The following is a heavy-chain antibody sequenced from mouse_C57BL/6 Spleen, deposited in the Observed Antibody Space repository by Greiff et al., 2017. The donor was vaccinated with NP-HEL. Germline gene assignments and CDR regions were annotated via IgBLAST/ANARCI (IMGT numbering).Heavy chain of an antibody. J-gene: IGHJ4*01. CDR1: GFSLTSYG. V-gene: IGHV2-4*01. CDR3: AKKTGTGYAMDY. Sequence: QVQLKESGPGLVQPSQSLSITCTVSGFSLTSYGVHWVRQPPGKGLEWLGVIWSGGSTDYNAAFISRLSISKDNSKSQVFFKMNSLQADDTAIYYCAKKTGTGYAMDYWGQGTSVTVSS. CDR2: IWSGGST. D-gene: IGHD4-1*01.